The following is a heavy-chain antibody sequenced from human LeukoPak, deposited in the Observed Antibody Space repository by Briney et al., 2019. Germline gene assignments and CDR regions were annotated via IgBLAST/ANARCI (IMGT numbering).Heavy chain of an antibody. D-gene: IGHD6-13*01. CDR2: IKSKTDGGTT. CDR1: GFTFSNAR. V-gene: IGHV3-15*01. CDR3: TTGIAAAGNHDY. J-gene: IGHJ4*02. Sequence: GGSLRLSCAASGFTFSNARMSWVRQAPGKGLEWVGRIKSKTDGGTTDYAAPVKGRFTISRDDSKNPLYLQMNSLKTEDTAVYYCTTGIAAAGNHDYWGQGTLVTVSS.